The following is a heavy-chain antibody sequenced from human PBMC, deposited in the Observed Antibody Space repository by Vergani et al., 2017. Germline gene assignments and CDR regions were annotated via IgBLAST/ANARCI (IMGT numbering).Heavy chain of an antibody. CDR2: IKSKTDGGTT. D-gene: IGHD3-9*01. CDR3: TTDRDYDILTGYFLDAFDI. J-gene: IGHJ3*02. Sequence: EVQLVESGGGLVKPGGSLRLSCAASGFTFSNAWMSWVRQAPGKGLEWVGRIKSKTDGGTTDYAAPVKGRFTISRDDSKNTLYLQMNSLKTEDTAVYYCTTDRDYDILTGYFLDAFDIWGQGTMVTVSS. V-gene: IGHV3-15*01. CDR1: GFTFSNAW.